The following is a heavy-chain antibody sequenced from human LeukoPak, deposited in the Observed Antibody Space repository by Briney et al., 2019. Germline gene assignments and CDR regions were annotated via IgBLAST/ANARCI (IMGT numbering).Heavy chain of an antibody. CDR3: ARGGYYVSDWFDP. Sequence: GGSXXXSCAASGFTFSSYSMNWVRQAPGKGLEWVSYISSSTTYYTDSVKGRFTISRDNAKNSLYLQMNSLRVEDTAVYYCARGGYYVSDWFDPWGQGTLVTVSS. CDR2: ISSSTT. J-gene: IGHJ5*02. V-gene: IGHV3-48*04. D-gene: IGHD3-10*02. CDR1: GFTFSSYS.